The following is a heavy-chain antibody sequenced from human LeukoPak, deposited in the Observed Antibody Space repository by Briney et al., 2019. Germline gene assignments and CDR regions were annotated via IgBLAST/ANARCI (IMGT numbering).Heavy chain of an antibody. Sequence: GGSLRLSRAASGFTFSEAWMSWVRQAPGKGLEWVGRIQSITDGGTTDYAAPVKGRFTIPRDDSKNTLYLQLNSLKTEDTAMYYCTIDYNYAWGSYRLGYWGQGTLVTVSS. D-gene: IGHD3-16*02. CDR1: GFTFSEAW. J-gene: IGHJ4*02. CDR2: IQSITDGGTT. CDR3: TIDYNYAWGSYRLGY. V-gene: IGHV3-15*01.